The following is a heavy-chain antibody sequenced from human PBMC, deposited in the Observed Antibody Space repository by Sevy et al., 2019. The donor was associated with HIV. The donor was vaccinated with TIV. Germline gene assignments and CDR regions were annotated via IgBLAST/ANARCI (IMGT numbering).Heavy chain of an antibody. J-gene: IGHJ4*02. D-gene: IGHD5-18*01. CDR1: GYTFTGQY. CDR2: INPNSGET. V-gene: IGHV1-2*02. CDR3: SRDLRLRGYSYGCFDY. Sequence: ASVKVSCKASGYTFTGQYIHWVRQAPGQGFEWMGWINPNSGETKYAQEFKGRVTMTRDTSISTAYMELSGLKSDDTAVYYCSRDLRLRGYSYGCFDYRGQGTLVTVSS.